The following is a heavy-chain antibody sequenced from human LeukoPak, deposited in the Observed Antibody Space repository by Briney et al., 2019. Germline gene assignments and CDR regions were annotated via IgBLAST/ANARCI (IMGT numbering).Heavy chain of an antibody. CDR1: GGSVSSYY. V-gene: IGHV4-59*08. CDR2: IYYSGST. CDR3: VRANYFDY. J-gene: IGHJ4*02. Sequence: PSETLSLTCTVSGGSVSSYYLSWIRQPPGKGLEWIGYIYYSGSTNYSPSLKSRVTISVDTSKNQFSLKLSSVTAADTAVYYCVRANYFDYWGQGTLVTVSS.